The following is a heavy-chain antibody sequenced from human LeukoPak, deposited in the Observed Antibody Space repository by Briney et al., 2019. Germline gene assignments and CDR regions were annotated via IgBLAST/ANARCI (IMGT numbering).Heavy chain of an antibody. D-gene: IGHD3-10*01. Sequence: PGGSLRLSCAASGFTFNSYGMHWVRQAPGKGLEWVAVISYDGSNKYYADSVKGRFTISRDNSKNTLYLQMNSLRAEDTAVYYCAKDQQPGYYGSGSSPGIFDYWGQGTLVTVSS. CDR3: AKDQQPGYYGSGSSPGIFDY. J-gene: IGHJ4*02. CDR2: ISYDGSNK. V-gene: IGHV3-30*18. CDR1: GFTFNSYG.